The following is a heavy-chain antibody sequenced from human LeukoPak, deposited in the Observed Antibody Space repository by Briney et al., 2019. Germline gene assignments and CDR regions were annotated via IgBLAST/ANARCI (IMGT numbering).Heavy chain of an antibody. CDR1: GGSISGYY. J-gene: IGHJ4*02. CDR3: ARTGVTGTTSP. V-gene: IGHV4-4*09. Sequence: SETPSLTCTVSGGSISGYYWNWIRQPPGKGLEWVGYIYPSGSPNYNPSLKSRVTTSVDTSKNQFSLKLSSVTAADTAVYYCARTGVTGTTSPWGQGTLVTVSS. D-gene: IGHD1-1*01. CDR2: IYPSGSP.